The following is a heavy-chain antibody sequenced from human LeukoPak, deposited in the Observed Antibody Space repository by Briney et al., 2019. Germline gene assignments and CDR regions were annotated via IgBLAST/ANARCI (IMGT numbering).Heavy chain of an antibody. D-gene: IGHD1-26*01. Sequence: PGGSLRLSCVASGFTFSRFEMNWVRQAPGKGLEWVAVISYDGSNKYYADSVKGRFTISRDNSKNTLYLQMNSLRAEDTAVYYCARGTGATLQPYFDYWGQGTLVTVSS. V-gene: IGHV3-30*04. CDR3: ARGTGATLQPYFDY. CDR1: GFTFSRFE. CDR2: ISYDGSNK. J-gene: IGHJ4*02.